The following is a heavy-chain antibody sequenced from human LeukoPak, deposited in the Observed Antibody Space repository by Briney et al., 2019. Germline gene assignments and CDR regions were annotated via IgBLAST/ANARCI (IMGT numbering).Heavy chain of an antibody. D-gene: IGHD6-19*01. CDR3: AREVVVAGKGGFDY. CDR2: IYYSGST. CDR1: GDSISSSSYY. Sequence: PSETLSLTCTVSGDSISSSSYYWAWIRQHPGKGLEWIGYIYYSGSTYYNPSLKSRVTISVDTSKNQFSLKLSSVTAADTAVYYCAREVVVAGKGGFDYWGQGTLVTVSS. J-gene: IGHJ4*02. V-gene: IGHV4-31*03.